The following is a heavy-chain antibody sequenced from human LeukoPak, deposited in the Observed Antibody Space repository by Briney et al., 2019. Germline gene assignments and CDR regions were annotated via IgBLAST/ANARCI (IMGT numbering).Heavy chain of an antibody. CDR1: GGSISSYY. CDR2: IYYSGST. D-gene: IGHD2-8*01. CDR3: ARLMVYAPYFDY. J-gene: IGHJ4*02. V-gene: IGHV4-59*01. Sequence: PSETLSLTCTVFGGSISSYYWSWIRQPPGKGLEWIGYIYYSGSTNYNPSLKSRVTISVDTSKNQFSLKLSSVTAADTAVYYCARLMVYAPYFDYWGQGTLVTVSS.